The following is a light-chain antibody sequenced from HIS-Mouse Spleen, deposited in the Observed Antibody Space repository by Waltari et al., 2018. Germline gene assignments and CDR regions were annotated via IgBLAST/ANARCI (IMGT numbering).Light chain of an antibody. Sequence: QSVLTQPPSASGTPGQRVTISCSGSSSNIGSNYVYWYQQLPGTAPKLLIYRNNQRPSGVPVRFSGSKSGTSASLAISGLRSEDEADYYCAAWDDSLSGPVVGGGTKLTVL. CDR2: RNN. J-gene: IGLJ3*02. CDR3: AAWDDSLSGPV. V-gene: IGLV1-47*01. CDR1: SSNIGSNY.